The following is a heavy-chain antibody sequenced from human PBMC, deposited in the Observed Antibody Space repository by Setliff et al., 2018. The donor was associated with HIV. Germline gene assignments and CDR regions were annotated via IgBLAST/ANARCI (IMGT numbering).Heavy chain of an antibody. CDR3: ARVSVVMIVVVITPYYMDV. CDR1: GGSFSDYY. Sequence: SETLSLTCAVYGGSFSDYYWTWIRQPPGKGLEWIGEITHSGRTKYSPSLRSRVSISVDTSKNQFSLKLNSVTAADTAVYYCARVSVVMIVVVITPYYMDVWGQGTTVTVSS. D-gene: IGHD3-22*01. V-gene: IGHV4-34*01. CDR2: ITHSGRT. J-gene: IGHJ6*03.